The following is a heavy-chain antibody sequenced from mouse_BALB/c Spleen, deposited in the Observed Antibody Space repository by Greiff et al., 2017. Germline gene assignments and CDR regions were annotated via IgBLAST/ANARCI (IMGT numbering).Heavy chain of an antibody. Sequence: DVKLQESGPGLVKPSQSLSLTCTVTGYSITSDYAWNWIRQFPGNKLEWMGYISYSGSTSYNPSLKSRISITRDTSKNQFFLQLNSVTTEDTATYYCARLEGYFDVWGAGTTVTVSS. CDR3: ARLEGYFDV. CDR1: GYSITSDYA. J-gene: IGHJ1*01. CDR2: ISYSGST. V-gene: IGHV3-2*02.